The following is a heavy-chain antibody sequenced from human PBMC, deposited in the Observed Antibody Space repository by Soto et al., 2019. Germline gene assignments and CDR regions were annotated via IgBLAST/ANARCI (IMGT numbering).Heavy chain of an antibody. CDR1: GGTFSSYA. CDR3: ARSSPYIVVGTADGNQYYYVIDG. J-gene: IGHJ6*02. Sequence: QVQLVQSGAEVKKPGSSVKVSCNASGGTFSSYAISLLRQAPGPGLELLGGIIPVFGTTNYDQKFQGRVTITGDGSTSTAYMELSILRSADTAVYYCARSSPYIVVGTADGNQYYYVIDGWGPGTTVTGFS. D-gene: IGHD2-2*01. CDR2: IIPVFGTT. V-gene: IGHV1-69*01.